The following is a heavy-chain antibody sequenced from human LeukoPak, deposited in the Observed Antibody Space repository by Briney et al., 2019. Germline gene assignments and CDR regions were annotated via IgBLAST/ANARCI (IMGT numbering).Heavy chain of an antibody. CDR3: ARRKAGPGMDG. CDR1: GYTFTIYD. J-gene: IGHJ6*02. D-gene: IGHD3-10*01. V-gene: IGHV1-8*03. Sequence: GASVKVSCKASGYTFTIYDFYWGRQATAQGLEWKGWVNPNSDNTGYAQNIQRRVNITRNTSISTAYIELSSLRSEDTAVYYCARRKAGPGMDGWGQGTTVTVPS. CDR2: VNPNSDNT.